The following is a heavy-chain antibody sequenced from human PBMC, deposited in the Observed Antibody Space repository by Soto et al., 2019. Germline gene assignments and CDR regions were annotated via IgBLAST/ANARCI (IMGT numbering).Heavy chain of an antibody. CDR3: ARGYVDRYSGYEEAPHYYFDY. CDR2: IYYSGST. CDR1: GGSISSYY. Sequence: SETLSLTCTVSGGSISSYYWSWIRQPPGKGLEWIGYIYYSGSTNYNPSLKSRVTISVDTSKNQFSLKLSSVTAADTAVYYCARGYVDRYSGYEEAPHYYFDYWGQGTLVTVSS. J-gene: IGHJ4*02. V-gene: IGHV4-59*01. D-gene: IGHD5-12*01.